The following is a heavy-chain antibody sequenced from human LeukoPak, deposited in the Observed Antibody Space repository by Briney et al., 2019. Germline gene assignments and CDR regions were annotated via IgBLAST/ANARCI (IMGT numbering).Heavy chain of an antibody. V-gene: IGHV1-8*01. CDR2: MNPNSGNT. J-gene: IGHJ4*02. CDR1: GYTFTSYD. Sequence: ASVKVSCKASGYTFTSYDVNWVRQDTGQGLEWMGWMNPNSGNTGYAQKFQGRVTITRNTSISTAYMQLSSLRSGDTAVYYCARRVSYGDFDYWGQGTLVTVSS. D-gene: IGHD4-17*01. CDR3: ARRVSYGDFDY.